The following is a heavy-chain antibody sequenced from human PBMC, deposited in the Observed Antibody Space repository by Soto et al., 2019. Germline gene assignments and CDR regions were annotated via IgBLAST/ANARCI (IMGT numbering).Heavy chain of an antibody. CDR3: ARERQHDFWSGNRAFDI. CDR1: GYTFTSYG. D-gene: IGHD3-3*01. Sequence: QVQLVQSGAEVKKPGASVKVSCKSSGYTFTSYGIIWVRQAPGQGLECLGWISAYNGNKNYAQQLHGRVTMTTDGSTSTAYMELKGLRSDDTAVYYCARERQHDFWSGNRAFDIWCQGTMVTVS. CDR2: ISAYNGNK. V-gene: IGHV1-18*01. J-gene: IGHJ3*02.